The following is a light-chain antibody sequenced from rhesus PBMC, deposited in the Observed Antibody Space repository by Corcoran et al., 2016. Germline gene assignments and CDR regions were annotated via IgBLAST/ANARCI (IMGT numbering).Light chain of an antibody. Sequence: DVVMTQSPLSLPITPGQPASISCRSSQSLVHSDGNTYLSWYQQKPGQPPRLLIYKVSNRYSGVPDRFRGSGAGTDFTLKISRVEAEDVGVYYCVQGTHWPFTFGPGTKLDIK. CDR3: VQGTHWPFT. CDR1: QSLVHSDGNTY. CDR2: KVS. V-gene: IGKV2-64*02. J-gene: IGKJ3*01.